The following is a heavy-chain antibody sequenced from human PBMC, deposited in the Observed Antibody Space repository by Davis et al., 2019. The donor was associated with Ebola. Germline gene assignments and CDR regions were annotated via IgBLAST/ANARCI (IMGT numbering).Heavy chain of an antibody. CDR3: AKASVRWYYFDY. Sequence: GGSLRLSCVASGFTFRNYAMSWVRQAPGKGLEWVSAISGSGGSTYYADSVKGRFTISRDNSKNTLYLQMNSLRAEDTAVYYCAKASVRWYYFDYWGQGTLVTVSS. CDR2: ISGSGGST. J-gene: IGHJ4*02. D-gene: IGHD5-24*01. V-gene: IGHV3-23*01. CDR1: GFTFRNYA.